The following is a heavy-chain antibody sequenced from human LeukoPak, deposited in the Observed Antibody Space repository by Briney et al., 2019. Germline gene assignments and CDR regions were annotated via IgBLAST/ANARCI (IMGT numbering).Heavy chain of an antibody. V-gene: IGHV1-2*06. CDR1: GGTFSSYA. J-gene: IGHJ5*01. D-gene: IGHD1-20*01. Sequence: GASVKVSCKASGGTFSSYAISWVRQAPGQGLEWMGRINPNSGVTYYAQKFQGRATMTSDTSITTAYMELSSLTSDDTATYYCARDASNWSAFDSWGQGTLVIVSS. CDR3: ARDASNWSAFDS. CDR2: INPNSGVT.